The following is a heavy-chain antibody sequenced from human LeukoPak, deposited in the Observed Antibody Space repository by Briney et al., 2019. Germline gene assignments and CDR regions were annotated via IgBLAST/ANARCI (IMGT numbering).Heavy chain of an antibody. Sequence: GGSLRLSCAASGFTFSSYWMSWVRQAPGKGLEWVANIKQDGSEKYYVDSVKGRFTISRDNAKNSLYLQMNSLRAEDTAVYYCASFYDFWSGYGFDYWGQGTLATVSS. D-gene: IGHD3-3*01. CDR3: ASFYDFWSGYGFDY. J-gene: IGHJ4*02. CDR2: IKQDGSEK. CDR1: GFTFSSYW. V-gene: IGHV3-7*01.